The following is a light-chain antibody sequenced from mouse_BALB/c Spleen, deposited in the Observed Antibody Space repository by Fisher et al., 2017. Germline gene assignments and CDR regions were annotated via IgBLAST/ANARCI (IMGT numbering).Light chain of an antibody. CDR2: DTS. V-gene: IGKV4-59*01. CDR3: QQFTSSPYMYT. J-gene: IGKJ2*01. CDR1: SSVSY. Sequence: IVLTQSPAIMSASLGEEITLTCSASSSVSYMHWYQQKSGTSPKRWIYDTSKLASGVPARFSGSGSGTSYSLTISSMEGEDAATYYCQQFTSSPYMYTFGGGTKLEIK.